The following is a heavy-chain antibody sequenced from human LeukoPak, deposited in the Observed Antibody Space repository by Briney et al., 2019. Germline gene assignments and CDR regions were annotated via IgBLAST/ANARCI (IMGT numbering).Heavy chain of an antibody. CDR1: GGSVSSAVYS. CDR3: ARSGSTDFDY. CDR2: IYHSGRA. Sequence: PSETLSLTCAVSGGSVSSAVYSWRWIPQPPGNGLEWIGYIYHSGRASYNPSLKIRITIYIDRTRHHLSLNLPSADAADASVYYCARSGSTDFDYWGEGTLVTVSS. J-gene: IGHJ4*02. D-gene: IGHD1-1*01. V-gene: IGHV4-30-2*01.